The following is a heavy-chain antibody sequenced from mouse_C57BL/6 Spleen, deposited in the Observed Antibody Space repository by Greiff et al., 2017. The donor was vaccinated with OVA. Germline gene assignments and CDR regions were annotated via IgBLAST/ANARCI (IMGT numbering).Heavy chain of an antibody. Sequence: QVHVKQPGAELVKPGASVKLSCKASGYTFTSYWMHWVKQRPGRGLEWIGRIDPNSGGTKYNEKFKSKATLTVDKPSSTAYMQLSSLTSEDSAVYYWARKMDYDYDGDYVDYWGQGTTLTVSS. CDR3: ARKMDYDYDGDYVDY. V-gene: IGHV1-72*01. CDR1: GYTFTSYW. CDR2: IDPNSGGT. J-gene: IGHJ2*01. D-gene: IGHD2-4*01.